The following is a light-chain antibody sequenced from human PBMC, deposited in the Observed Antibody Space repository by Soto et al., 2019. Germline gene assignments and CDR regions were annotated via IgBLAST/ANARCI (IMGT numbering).Light chain of an antibody. CDR2: EVT. J-gene: IGLJ3*02. CDR1: SNDIGIYNS. V-gene: IGLV2-8*01. CDR3: SSKAGRSSVL. Sequence: QSALTQPPSASGSPGQSVTISCTGTSNDIGIYNSVSWYQHLPGKAPKLIIYEVTKRPSGVPDRFSGSKSGNTASLTVSGLRADDEADYYCSSKAGRSSVLFGGGTKLTVL.